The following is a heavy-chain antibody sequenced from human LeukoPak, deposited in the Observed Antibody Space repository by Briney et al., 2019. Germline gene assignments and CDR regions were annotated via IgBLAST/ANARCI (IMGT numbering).Heavy chain of an antibody. CDR2: IDHSGST. D-gene: IGHD6-13*01. CDR3: ARPQYSSSWFGY. J-gene: IGHJ5*01. Sequence: SETLSLTCAVYGGSFSGYYWSWIRQPPGKGLEWIGEIDHSGSTNYNPSLKSRVTISVDTSKNQFSLKLSSVTAADTAVYYCARPQYSSSWFGYWGQGTLVTVSS. CDR1: GGSFSGYY. V-gene: IGHV4-34*01.